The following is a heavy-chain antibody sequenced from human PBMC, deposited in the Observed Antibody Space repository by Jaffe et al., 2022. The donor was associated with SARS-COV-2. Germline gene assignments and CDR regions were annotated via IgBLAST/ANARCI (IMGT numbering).Heavy chain of an antibody. CDR3: AKVYSSTWLPFYFDY. CDR1: GFTFSSYA. D-gene: IGHD6-13*01. Sequence: EVQLLESGGGLVQPGGSLRLSCAASGFTFSSYAMSWVRQAPGKGLEWVSTIRGSGAGTYYADSVKGRYTISRDKSKSVLYLQMNSLRAEDTAVYFCAKVYSSTWLPFYFDYWGQGTLVTVSS. CDR2: IRGSGAGT. V-gene: IGHV3-23*01. J-gene: IGHJ4*02.